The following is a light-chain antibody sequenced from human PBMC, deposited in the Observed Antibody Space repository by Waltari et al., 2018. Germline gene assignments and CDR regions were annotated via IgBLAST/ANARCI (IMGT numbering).Light chain of an antibody. CDR2: DVS. CDR1: SSAVGGYNH. V-gene: IGLV2-14*03. CDR3: SSYTSSNTLV. J-gene: IGLJ2*01. Sequence: QSALTQPASVSGSPGQSITIPCPGTSSAVGGYNHVSWYQQHPGKAPKLMIYDVSNRPSGVSNRFSGSKSGNTASLTISGLQAEDEADYYCSSYTSSNTLVFGGGTKLTVL.